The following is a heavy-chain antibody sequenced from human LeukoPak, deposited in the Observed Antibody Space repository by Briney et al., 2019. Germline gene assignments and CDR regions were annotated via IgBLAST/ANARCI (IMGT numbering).Heavy chain of an antibody. CDR2: MNPNSGNA. Sequence: GASVKVSCKASGYTFTSYDINWVRQATGQGLEWMGWMNPNSGNAGYAQKFQGRVTMTRNTSISTAYMELSSLRSEDTAVYYCASRGGYRSYYYYYMDVWGKGITVTVSS. CDR3: ASRGGYRSYYYYYMDV. CDR1: GYTFTSYD. J-gene: IGHJ6*03. D-gene: IGHD3-22*01. V-gene: IGHV1-8*01.